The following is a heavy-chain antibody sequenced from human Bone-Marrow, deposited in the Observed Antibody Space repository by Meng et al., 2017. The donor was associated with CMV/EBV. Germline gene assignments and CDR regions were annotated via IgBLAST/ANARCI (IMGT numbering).Heavy chain of an antibody. D-gene: IGHD3-3*01. V-gene: IGHV3-48*03. CDR2: ISSSSSTI. CDR1: GFTFSSYE. J-gene: IGHJ6*02. Sequence: GESLKISCAASGFTFSSYEMNWVRQAPGKGLEWVSYISSSSSTIYYADSVKGRFTISRDNAKNSLYLQMNSLRAEDTAVYYCARNLEAYDFWSGYNYYYYGMDGWGQGTTVTVSS. CDR3: ARNLEAYDFWSGYNYYYYGMDG.